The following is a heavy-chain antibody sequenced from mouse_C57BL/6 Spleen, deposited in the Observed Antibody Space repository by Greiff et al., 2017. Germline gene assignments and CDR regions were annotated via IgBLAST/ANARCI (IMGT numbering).Heavy chain of an antibody. D-gene: IGHD5-1*01. CDR2: ISDGGSYT. CDR3: AREGEYGGDYYAMDY. Sequence: EVQVVESGGGLVKPGGSLKLSCAASGFTFSSYAMSWVRQTPEKRLEWVATISDGGSYTYYPDNVKGRFTISRDNAKNNLYLQMSHLKSEDTAMYYCAREGEYGGDYYAMDYWGQGTSVTVSS. J-gene: IGHJ4*01. V-gene: IGHV5-4*01. CDR1: GFTFSSYA.